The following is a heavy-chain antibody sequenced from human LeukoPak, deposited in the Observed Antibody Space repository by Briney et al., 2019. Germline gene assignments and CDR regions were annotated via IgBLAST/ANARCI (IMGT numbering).Heavy chain of an antibody. V-gene: IGHV3-48*02. CDR1: GFTLSSYS. CDR2: ITIAGNTI. Sequence: GGSLRLSCAASGFTLSSYSMNWVRQAPGKGLEWVSYITIAGNTIYYADSVRGRFTISRDNAKNSLYLQMNSLRDEDTAVYYCARGRPYYFDYWGQGTPVTVSP. J-gene: IGHJ4*02. CDR3: ARGRPYYFDY.